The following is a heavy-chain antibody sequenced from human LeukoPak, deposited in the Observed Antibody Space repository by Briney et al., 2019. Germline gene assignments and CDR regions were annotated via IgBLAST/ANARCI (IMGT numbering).Heavy chain of an antibody. CDR2: IYSGGST. Sequence: PGGSLRLSCSASGFTVSSYSMHWVRQAPGKGLEWVSIIYSGGSTFYADSVKGRFTISRDNSKNTLYLQMNSLRAEDTAVYYCARGGSYLSAFDIWGQGTMVTVSS. D-gene: IGHD1-26*01. V-gene: IGHV3-53*01. CDR3: ARGGSYLSAFDI. J-gene: IGHJ3*02. CDR1: GFTVSSYS.